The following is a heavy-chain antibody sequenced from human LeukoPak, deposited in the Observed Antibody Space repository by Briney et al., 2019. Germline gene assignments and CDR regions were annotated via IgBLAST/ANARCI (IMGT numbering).Heavy chain of an antibody. J-gene: IGHJ4*02. CDR1: GFTFDDYA. V-gene: IGHV3-9*01. CDR3: AKGPLEGY. CDR2: ISWNSGSI. Sequence: GGSLRLSCAASGFTFDDYAVHWVRQAPGKGLEWVSGISWNSGSIGYADSVKGRFTISRDNAKNSLYLQMNSLRAEDTALYYCAKGPLEGYWGQGTLVTVSS. D-gene: IGHD1-1*01.